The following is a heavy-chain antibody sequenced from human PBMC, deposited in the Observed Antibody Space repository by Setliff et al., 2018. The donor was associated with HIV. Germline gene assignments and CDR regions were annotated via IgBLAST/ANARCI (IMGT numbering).Heavy chain of an antibody. Sequence: ASVKVSCKASGYPFTSYGICWVRQAPGHGLEWMGYISPYNGDAYYAEKFQGRVTMTTDTSTTAVSMELTNLRSDDTAVYFCARMQAYYYFWRSTYYFDYWGQGTPVTVSS. CDR3: ARMQAYYYFWRSTYYFDY. CDR2: ISPYNGDA. V-gene: IGHV1-18*01. J-gene: IGHJ4*02. D-gene: IGHD3-3*01. CDR1: GYPFTSYG.